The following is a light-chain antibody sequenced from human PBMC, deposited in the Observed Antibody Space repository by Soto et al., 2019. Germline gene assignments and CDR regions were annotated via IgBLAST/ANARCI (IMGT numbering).Light chain of an antibody. CDR1: QSVSSSY. V-gene: IGKV3-20*01. J-gene: IGKJ3*01. Sequence: EIVLTQSPGTLSLSPGERATLSCRASQSVSSSYLAWYQQKPGQAPRPLIYGASSRATGIPDRFSGSGSGTDFTLTISRLEPEDFAVYYCQQYGSSPRFTFGPGTIVDIK. CDR3: QQYGSSPRFT. CDR2: GAS.